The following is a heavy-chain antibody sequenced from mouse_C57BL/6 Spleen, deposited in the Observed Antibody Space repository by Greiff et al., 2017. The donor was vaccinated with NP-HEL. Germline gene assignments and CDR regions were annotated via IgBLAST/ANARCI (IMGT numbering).Heavy chain of an antibody. CDR2: IRNKANGYTT. V-gene: IGHV7-3*01. J-gene: IGHJ2*01. D-gene: IGHD2-4*01. CDR3: ARYGLRLRLFDY. CDR1: GFTFTDYY. Sequence: EVKLQESGGGLVQPGGSLSLSCAASGFTFTDYYMSWVRQPPGKALEWLGFIRNKANGYTTEYSASVKGRFTISRDNSQSILYLQMNALRAEDSATYYCARYGLRLRLFDYWGQGTTLTVSS.